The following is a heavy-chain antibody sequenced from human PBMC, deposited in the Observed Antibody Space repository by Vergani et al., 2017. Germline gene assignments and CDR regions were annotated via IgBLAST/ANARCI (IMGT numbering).Heavy chain of an antibody. V-gene: IGHV4-39*07. CDR2: INHSGST. CDR1: GGSISSSSYY. CDR3: ARAFVSAPAPYAFDI. J-gene: IGHJ3*02. Sequence: QLQLQESGPGLVKPSETLSLTCTVSGGSISSSSYYWGWIRQPPGKGLEWIGEINHSGSTNYNPSLKSRVTISVDTSKNQFSLKLSSVTAADTAVYYCARAFVSAPAPYAFDIWGQGTMVTVSS. D-gene: IGHD2-2*01.